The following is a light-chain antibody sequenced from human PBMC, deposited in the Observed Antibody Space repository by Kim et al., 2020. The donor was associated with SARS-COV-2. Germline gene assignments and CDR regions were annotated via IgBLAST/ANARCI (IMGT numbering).Light chain of an antibody. V-gene: IGLV2-14*03. Sequence: QSALTQPASVSGSPGQTITISCTGTNSDIGGSDFVSWYQQHPGEVPNLVIYGVSSRPSRISTRFFGSKSGNTASLTISGLQAEDEADYYCGSYTTDSRFVFGTGTKVTVL. CDR3: GSYTTDSRFV. CDR2: GVS. CDR1: NSDIGGSDF. J-gene: IGLJ1*01.